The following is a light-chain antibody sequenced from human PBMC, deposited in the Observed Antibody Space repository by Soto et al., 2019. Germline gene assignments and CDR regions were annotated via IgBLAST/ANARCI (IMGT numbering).Light chain of an antibody. Sequence: EIVMTQSPATLSVSPGEGATLSCRASQSVSHNLAWYPQKPGQAPRLLIYGASTRATGIPTRFSGSGSGTEFTLTISSLQSEDFAVYYCEQYNSWPPLYTFGQGTNLEIK. CDR1: QSVSHN. V-gene: IGKV3-15*01. CDR3: EQYNSWPPLYT. J-gene: IGKJ2*01. CDR2: GAS.